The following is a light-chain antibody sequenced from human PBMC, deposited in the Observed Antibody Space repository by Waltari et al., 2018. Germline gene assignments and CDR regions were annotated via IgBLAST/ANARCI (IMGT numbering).Light chain of an antibody. CDR1: NNDIGRFNL. CDR3: CSYASSGTL. CDR2: EVT. J-gene: IGLJ3*02. Sequence: QSALTQPASVSGSPGQSITLSCTGTNNDIGRFNLVSWYQQHPDKVPNLIIFEVTKRPSGVSNRFSGSKSGNTASLTISGLQADDEADYYCCSYASSGTLFGGGTKLTVL. V-gene: IGLV2-23*02.